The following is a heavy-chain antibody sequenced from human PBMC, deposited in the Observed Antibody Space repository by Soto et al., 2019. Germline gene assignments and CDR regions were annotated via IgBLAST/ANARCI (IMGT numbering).Heavy chain of an antibody. D-gene: IGHD3-22*01. J-gene: IGHJ4*02. Sequence: GGSLRLSCAASGFTLSNYWMHWARQAPGKGLVWVSRISSDGSSTNYADSVKGRFTISRDNARNTLYLQMNSLRAEDTAVYYCAKGLSQDYYDSSVYYFWGQGTLVTVSS. CDR3: AKGLSQDYYDSSVYYF. CDR1: GFTLSNYW. V-gene: IGHV3-74*01. CDR2: ISSDGSST.